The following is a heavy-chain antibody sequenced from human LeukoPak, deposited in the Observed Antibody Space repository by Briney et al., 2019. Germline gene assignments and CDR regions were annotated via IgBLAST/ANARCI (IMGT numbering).Heavy chain of an antibody. D-gene: IGHD2-15*01. CDR2: IYHSGST. Sequence: SETLSLTCTVSGYSISSGYYWGWIRQPPGKGLEWIGSIYHSGSTYSNPSLKSRVTISVDTSKNQFSLKLSSVTAADTAVYYCARVRVGAANWFDPWGQGTLVTVPS. CDR1: GYSISSGYY. CDR3: ARVRVGAANWFDP. V-gene: IGHV4-38-2*02. J-gene: IGHJ5*02.